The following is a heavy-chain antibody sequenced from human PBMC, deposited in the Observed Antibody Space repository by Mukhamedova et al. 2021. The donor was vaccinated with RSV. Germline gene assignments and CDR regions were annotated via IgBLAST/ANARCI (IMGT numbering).Heavy chain of an antibody. CDR3: LTDLSYETSGYPDY. V-gene: IGHV3-15*01. D-gene: IGHD3-22*01. J-gene: IGHJ4*02. CDR2: VKSKVDGAKT. Sequence: APGKGLEWVGRVKSKVDGAKTDYAEVVKGRFTVSRDDSKNTLYLQMNSLKTDDTALYYCLTDLSYETSGYPDYWGQGALVTVSS.